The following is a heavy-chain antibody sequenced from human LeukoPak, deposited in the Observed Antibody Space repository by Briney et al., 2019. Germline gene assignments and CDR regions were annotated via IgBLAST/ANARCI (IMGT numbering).Heavy chain of an antibody. CDR3: ARLTTDYYYYYMDV. CDR1: GGSISSYY. CDR2: IYYSGST. Sequence: SETLSLTCTVSGGSISSYYWSWIRQPPGKGLEWIGYIYYSGSTYYNPSLKSRVTISVDRSKNQFSLKLSSVTAADTAVYYCARLTTDYYYYYMDVWGKGTTVTVSS. J-gene: IGHJ6*03. V-gene: IGHV4-59*12. D-gene: IGHD4-11*01.